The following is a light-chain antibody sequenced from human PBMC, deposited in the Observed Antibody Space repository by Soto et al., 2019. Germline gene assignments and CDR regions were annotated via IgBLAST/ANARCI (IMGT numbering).Light chain of an antibody. CDR2: NVS. J-gene: IGKJ2*01. V-gene: IGKV2-30*01. Sequence: DVVMTQSPLSLSVTLGQPASISCRSSYSLLYSDGYTYLNWFQQRPGQSPRRLIYNVSNRDSGVPDRFSCSGSGIDFTLKISRVEAEDVGVYYCMQSEHWPPYTFGQGTKLQIK. CDR1: YSLLYSDGYTY. CDR3: MQSEHWPPYT.